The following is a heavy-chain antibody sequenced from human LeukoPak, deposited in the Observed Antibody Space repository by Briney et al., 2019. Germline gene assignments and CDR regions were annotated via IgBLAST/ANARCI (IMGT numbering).Heavy chain of an antibody. V-gene: IGHV1-8*01. CDR1: GYTFTSYD. CDR3: ARLPRGWHPDY. CDR2: MNPNTNDT. D-gene: IGHD6-19*01. Sequence: GASVKVSCKASGYTFTSYDINWVRQATGQGLEWMGWMNPNTNDTAYAQKFQGRVTMTRNTSISTAYMELSSLRSEDTAVYYCARLPRGWHPDYWGQGTLVTVSS. J-gene: IGHJ4*02.